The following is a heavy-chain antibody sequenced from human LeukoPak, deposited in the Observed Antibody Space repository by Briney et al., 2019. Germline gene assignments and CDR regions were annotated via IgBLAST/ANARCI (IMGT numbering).Heavy chain of an antibody. J-gene: IGHJ5*02. D-gene: IGHD3-9*01. Sequence: AGGSLRLSCAASGFTFGSYSMNWVRQAPGKGLEWVSSISSSSSYIYYADSVKGRFTISRDNAKNSLYLQMNSLRAEDTAVYYCARDYDILTGYPRWFDPWGQGTLVTVSS. V-gene: IGHV3-21*01. CDR1: GFTFGSYS. CDR2: ISSSSSYI. CDR3: ARDYDILTGYPRWFDP.